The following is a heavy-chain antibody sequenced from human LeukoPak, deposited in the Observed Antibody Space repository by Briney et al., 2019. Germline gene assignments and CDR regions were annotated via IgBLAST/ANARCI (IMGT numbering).Heavy chain of an antibody. Sequence: SETLSLTCTVSGGSISSSSYYWGWIRQPPGTGLEWIGSIYYSGSTYYKSSLKSRVTISVDTSKNQFSLKLSSVTAADTAVYYCARSLPVAGHFDYWGQGTLVTVSS. D-gene: IGHD6-19*01. V-gene: IGHV4-39*01. J-gene: IGHJ4*02. CDR3: ARSLPVAGHFDY. CDR1: GGSISSSSYY. CDR2: IYYSGST.